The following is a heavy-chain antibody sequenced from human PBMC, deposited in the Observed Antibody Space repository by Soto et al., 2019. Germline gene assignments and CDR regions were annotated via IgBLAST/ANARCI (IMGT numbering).Heavy chain of an antibody. V-gene: IGHV1-69*12. D-gene: IGHD1-26*01. CDR2: IIPMFGIA. CDR3: AREAWGVGTTTSDY. J-gene: IGHJ4*02. CDR1: GGTFSSYA. Sequence: QVQLVQSGAEVKKPGSSVRVSCKASGGTFSSYAISWVRQAPGQGLEWMGGIIPMFGIANYAQKFQDRVTITADESTSTAYMKLSSLRSEDTALYYCAREAWGVGTTTSDYWGQGTLVTVSS.